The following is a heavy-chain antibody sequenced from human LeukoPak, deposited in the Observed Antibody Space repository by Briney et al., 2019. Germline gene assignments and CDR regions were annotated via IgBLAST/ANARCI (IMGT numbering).Heavy chain of an antibody. V-gene: IGHV4-28*05. Sequence: SDTLSLTCAVSGYSISSSNWWGWIRQPPGKGLEWIGYIYYSGSIYYNPSLKSRVTMSVDTSKNQFSLKLSSVTAVDTAVYYSARSSGWLTDAFDIWGQGTMVTVSS. CDR3: ARSSGWLTDAFDI. J-gene: IGHJ3*02. CDR1: GYSISSSNW. D-gene: IGHD6-19*01. CDR2: IYYSGSI.